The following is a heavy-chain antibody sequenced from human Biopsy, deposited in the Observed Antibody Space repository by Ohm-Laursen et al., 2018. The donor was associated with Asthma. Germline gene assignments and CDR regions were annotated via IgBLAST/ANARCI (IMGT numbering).Heavy chain of an antibody. CDR1: GFAFRQYG. CDR2: ISHDGRTT. J-gene: IGHJ6*02. Sequence: SLRLSCAPSGFAFRQYGMYWLRPAPRQGLAWVAVISHDGRTTHYAGSVEGLLTNSRDNAKNKQSLQMNGLSAADTAVDYCARAYSSGWTRGMDVWGQGTTVIVSS. D-gene: IGHD6-19*01. V-gene: IGHV3-30*03. CDR3: ARAYSSGWTRGMDV.